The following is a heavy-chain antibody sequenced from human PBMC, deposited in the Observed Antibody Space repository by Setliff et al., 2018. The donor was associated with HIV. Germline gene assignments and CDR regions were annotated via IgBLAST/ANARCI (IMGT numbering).Heavy chain of an antibody. Sequence: VASVKVSCKASGGTFSSYAISWVRQAPGQGLEWMGGIIPILGIANYAQKFQGRVTITADKSTSTAYMELSSLRSEDTAVYYCARSRRIQLWLPLNYWGQGTLVTVSS. V-gene: IGHV1-69*10. CDR2: IIPILGIA. D-gene: IGHD5-18*01. CDR1: GGTFSSYA. J-gene: IGHJ4*02. CDR3: ARSRRIQLWLPLNY.